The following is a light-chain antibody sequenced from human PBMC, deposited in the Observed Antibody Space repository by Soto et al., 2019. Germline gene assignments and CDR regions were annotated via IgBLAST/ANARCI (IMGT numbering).Light chain of an antibody. Sequence: NFMLTQPHSVSESPGKTVTISCTRSSGSIASNYVQWYQQRPGSAPTTVIYEDNQRPSGVPDRFSGSIDSSSNSASLTISGLKTEDEADYDCQSYDSGTHVVFGGGTKLTVL. J-gene: IGLJ2*01. CDR1: SGSIASNY. CDR2: EDN. CDR3: QSYDSGTHVV. V-gene: IGLV6-57*04.